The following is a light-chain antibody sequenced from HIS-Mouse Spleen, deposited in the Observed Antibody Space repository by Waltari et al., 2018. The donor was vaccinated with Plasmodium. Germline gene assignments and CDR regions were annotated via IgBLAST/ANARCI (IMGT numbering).Light chain of an antibody. J-gene: IGLJ2*01. Sequence: QSALTQPASVSGSPGQSITIPCTVTRSAVGSYNLVSWYQQHPGKAPKLMIYEGSKRPSGVSNRFSGSKSGNTASLTISGLQAEDEADYYCCSYAGSSTVVFGGGTKLTVL. CDR2: EGS. V-gene: IGLV2-23*01. CDR1: RSAVGSYNL. CDR3: CSYAGSSTVV.